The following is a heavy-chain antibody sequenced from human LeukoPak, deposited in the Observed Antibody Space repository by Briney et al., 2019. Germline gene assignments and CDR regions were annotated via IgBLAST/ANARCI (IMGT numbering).Heavy chain of an antibody. D-gene: IGHD1-7*01. J-gene: IGHJ4*02. Sequence: ASVKVSCKASGYTFTAYYIHCVRQAPGQGLEWMGWINHNSDATHYAQKFQGRVTMTRDTSISTAYMDLSRLRSDDTAVYYCARGRITATLHFDYWGQGTLVTVSS. V-gene: IGHV1-2*02. CDR2: INHNSDAT. CDR1: GYTFTAYY. CDR3: ARGRITATLHFDY.